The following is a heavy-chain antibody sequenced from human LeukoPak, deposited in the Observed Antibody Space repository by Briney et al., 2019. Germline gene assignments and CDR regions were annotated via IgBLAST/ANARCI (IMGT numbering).Heavy chain of an antibody. CDR2: ISGSGGST. Sequence: GGSLRLSCAASGFTFSSYSMNWVRQAPGKGLEWVSAISGSGGSTYYADSVKGRFTISRDNSKNTLYLQMNSLRAKDTAVYYCAKAPRGAVAAGYYFDYWGQGTLVTVSS. CDR1: GFTFSSYS. D-gene: IGHD2-15*01. J-gene: IGHJ4*02. V-gene: IGHV3-23*01. CDR3: AKAPRGAVAAGYYFDY.